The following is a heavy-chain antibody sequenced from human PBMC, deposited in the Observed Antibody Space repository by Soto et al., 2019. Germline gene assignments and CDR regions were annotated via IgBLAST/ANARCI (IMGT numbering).Heavy chain of an antibody. CDR1: GYTFTSYG. J-gene: IGHJ4*02. V-gene: IGHV1-18*01. Sequence: QVQLVQSGAEVKKPGASVKVSCKASGYTFTSYGISWVRQAQGQGLEWMGWISAYTGNTTYAQKLRGRVTMTPDTSTSTAYMELRSLRADDAGVYYCAREDYYGSIDYWGQGTLVSVSS. D-gene: IGHD3-10*01. CDR2: ISAYTGNT. CDR3: AREDYYGSIDY.